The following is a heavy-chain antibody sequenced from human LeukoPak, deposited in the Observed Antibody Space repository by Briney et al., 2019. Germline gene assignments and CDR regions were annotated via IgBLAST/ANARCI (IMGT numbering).Heavy chain of an antibody. Sequence: ASVKVSCKASGYTFTSYYMHWVRQAPGQGLEWMGWMNPNSGNTGYAQKFQGRVTMTRNTSISTAYMELSSLRSEDTAVYYCASDSNNYYYGMDVWGQGTTVTVSS. D-gene: IGHD4-11*01. V-gene: IGHV1-8*02. CDR3: ASDSNNYYYGMDV. CDR2: MNPNSGNT. J-gene: IGHJ6*02. CDR1: GYTFTSYY.